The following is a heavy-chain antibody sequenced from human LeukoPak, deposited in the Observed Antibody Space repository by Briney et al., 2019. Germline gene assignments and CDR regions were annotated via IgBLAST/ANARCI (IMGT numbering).Heavy chain of an antibody. Sequence: VASVKVSCKLAAYTLTTLSRNWGLQAPGKGLEWMGGFDPEDDETIYAQKFQGRVTMTEGTSIETAYVELSSLRSEDTAVCYCAADRVGGRQSDYWGQGTLVTVSS. V-gene: IGHV1-24*01. D-gene: IGHD3-10*01. CDR1: AYTLTTLS. CDR3: AADRVGGRQSDY. CDR2: FDPEDDET. J-gene: IGHJ4*02.